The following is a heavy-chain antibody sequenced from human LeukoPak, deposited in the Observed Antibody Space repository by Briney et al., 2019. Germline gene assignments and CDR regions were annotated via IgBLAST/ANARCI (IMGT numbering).Heavy chain of an antibody. CDR3: ARGYYGSGGTENDY. J-gene: IGHJ4*02. V-gene: IGHV1-8*01. CDR1: GYTFTSYD. Sequence: ASVKVSCKASGYTFTSYDINWVRQATGQGHEWMGWMNPNSGNTGYAQKFQGRVTMTRNTSISTAYMELSSLRSEDTAVYYCARGYYGSGGTENDYWGQGTLVTVSS. CDR2: MNPNSGNT. D-gene: IGHD3-10*01.